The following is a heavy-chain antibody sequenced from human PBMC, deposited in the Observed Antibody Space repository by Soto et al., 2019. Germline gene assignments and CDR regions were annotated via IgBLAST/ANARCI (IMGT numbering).Heavy chain of an antibody. J-gene: IGHJ6*02. V-gene: IGHV1-3*04. CDR3: ARGERLYYFYNAMDV. Sequence: ASVKVSCKASGYNFSTYALLWVRQAPGQRLEWMGWINTGNGNTKYSQKFQGRVTMTRDTSASTAYMELSSLRSEDTAVYYCARGERLYYFYNAMDVWGQGSTVTVSS. CDR2: INTGNGNT. CDR1: GYNFSTYA. D-gene: IGHD1-26*01.